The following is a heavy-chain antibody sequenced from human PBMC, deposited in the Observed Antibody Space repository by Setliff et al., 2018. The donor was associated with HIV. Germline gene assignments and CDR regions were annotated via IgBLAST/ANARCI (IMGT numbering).Heavy chain of an antibody. D-gene: IGHD5-18*01. CDR3: AGVDTAMVLRYNWFDP. CDR2: IIPIFGTA. J-gene: IGHJ5*02. Sequence: SVKVSCKAFGGTFSSYAISWVRQAPGQGLEWMGGIIPIFGTANYAQKFQGRVTITADESTSTAYMELSSLRSEDTAVYYCAGVDTAMVLRYNWFDPWGQGTLVTVSS. CDR1: GGTFSSYA. V-gene: IGHV1-69*13.